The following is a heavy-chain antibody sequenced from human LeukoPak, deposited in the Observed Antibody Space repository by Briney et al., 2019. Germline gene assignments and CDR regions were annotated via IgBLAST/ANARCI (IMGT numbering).Heavy chain of an antibody. J-gene: IGHJ3*02. Sequence: GGSLRLSCAASGFTVSSYFMSWVRQAPGKGLEWVSVIHSGGSTLYADSVKGRFTISGDISKNTLYLEVNSLMMEDTAVYFCAREGYSSGHSPAFDMWGQGTTVTVSS. CDR3: AREGYSSGHSPAFDM. V-gene: IGHV3-66*01. CDR1: GFTVSSYF. CDR2: IHSGGST. D-gene: IGHD2-15*01.